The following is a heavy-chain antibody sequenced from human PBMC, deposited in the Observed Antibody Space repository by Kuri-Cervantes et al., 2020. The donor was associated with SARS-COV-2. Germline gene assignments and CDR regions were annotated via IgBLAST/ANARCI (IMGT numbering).Heavy chain of an antibody. CDR3: TTASMTTVTTIYNYYMDV. D-gene: IGHD4-17*01. Sequence: GGSLRLSCAAFGFTFSGYGMNGVRQAPGKGLEWVGRIKSKTDGGTTDYAAPVKGRFTISSDDSKNTLYLQMNSLKTEDTAVYYCTTASMTTVTTIYNYYMDVWGKGTTVTVSS. J-gene: IGHJ6*03. CDR2: IKSKTDGGTT. CDR1: GFTFSGYG. V-gene: IGHV3-15*01.